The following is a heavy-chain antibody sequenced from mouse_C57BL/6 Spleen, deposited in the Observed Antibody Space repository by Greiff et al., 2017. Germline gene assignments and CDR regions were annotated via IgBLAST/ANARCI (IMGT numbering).Heavy chain of an antibody. CDR2: IDPENGDT. V-gene: IGHV14-4*01. CDR1: GFNIKDDY. J-gene: IGHJ2*01. Sequence: VTLKESGAELVRPGASVKLSCTASGFNIKDDYMHWVKQRPEQGLEWIGWIDPENGDTEYASKFQGKATITADTSSNTAYLQLSSLTSEDTAVYYCITTVVARGDYWGQGTTLTVSS. D-gene: IGHD1-1*01. CDR3: ITTVVARGDY.